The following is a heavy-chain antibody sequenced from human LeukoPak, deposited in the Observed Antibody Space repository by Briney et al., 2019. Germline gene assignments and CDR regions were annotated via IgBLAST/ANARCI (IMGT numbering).Heavy chain of an antibody. J-gene: IGHJ3*02. CDR3: ARIVLNAFDI. CDR2: IYYSGSI. V-gene: IGHV4-34*01. D-gene: IGHD3-22*01. Sequence: KSSETLSLTCAVYGGSFSGYYWSWIRQPPGKGLEWIGYIYYSGSIYYNPSLKSRVTISVDTSKNQFSLKLISVTAVDTAVYYCARIVLNAFDIWGQGTMVTVSS. CDR1: GGSFSGYY.